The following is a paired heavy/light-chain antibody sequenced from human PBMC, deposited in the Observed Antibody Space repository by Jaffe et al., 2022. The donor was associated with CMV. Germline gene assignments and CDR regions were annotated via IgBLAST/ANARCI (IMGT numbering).Light chain of an antibody. CDR2: NVS. V-gene: IGLV2-14*03. J-gene: IGLJ1*01. Sequence: QSALTQPASVSGSPGQSITISCSGTSADVGAYRRVSWYQQHLGKAPKLIIYNVSDRPSGISSRFSGSKSGNTASLTISGLQPEDEADYYCSSYTTRPTYVFGSGTKVTVL. CDR1: SADVGAYRR. CDR3: SSYTTRPTYV.
Heavy chain of an antibody. V-gene: IGHV1-3*01. D-gene: IGHD6-19*01. CDR1: GYAFTNCA. CDR3: AVETYINGCCNFDY. Sequence: QVQVVQSGAEVKKPGAAVKVSCKTSGYAFTNCAFHWVRQAPGQSLEYMGWIIGGNGNTNYSPRFQDRVTITRDTSASTVYMDLSSLGSEDTAVYYCAVETYINGCCNFDYWGQGTLVTVSS. J-gene: IGHJ4*02. CDR2: IIGGNGNT.